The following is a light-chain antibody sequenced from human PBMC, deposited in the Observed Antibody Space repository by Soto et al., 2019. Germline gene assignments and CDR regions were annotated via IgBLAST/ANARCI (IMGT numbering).Light chain of an antibody. CDR2: DVS. CDR3: CSYTKSSTWV. V-gene: IGLV2-14*03. CDR1: SSDIGYYIY. Sequence: QSALTQPASVSGSPGQSITISCTGTSSDIGYYIYVSWYQQRPGKAPKVMIYDVSSRPSGVSDRFSGSKSGNTASLTISGLQAEDEADYYCCSYTKSSTWVFGGGTKVTVL. J-gene: IGLJ3*02.